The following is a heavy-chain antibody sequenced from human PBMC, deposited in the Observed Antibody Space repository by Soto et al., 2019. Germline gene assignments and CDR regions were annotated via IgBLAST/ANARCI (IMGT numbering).Heavy chain of an antibody. CDR2: ISAYNGNT. CDR1: GYTFPSYG. V-gene: IGHV1-18*01. Sequence: GASLKVSCKASGYTFPSYGSSWVRQAPGQGLEWMGWISAYNGNTNYAQKLQGRVTMTTDTSTSTAYMALRSLRSDDTAVYYCARVVGVVTPPNTNWFDPWGQGTLVTVSS. J-gene: IGHJ5*02. D-gene: IGHD2-21*02. CDR3: ARVVGVVTPPNTNWFDP.